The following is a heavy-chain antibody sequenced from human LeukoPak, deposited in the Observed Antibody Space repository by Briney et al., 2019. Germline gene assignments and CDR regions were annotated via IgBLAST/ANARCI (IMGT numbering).Heavy chain of an antibody. V-gene: IGHV1-24*01. D-gene: IGHD1-26*01. CDR2: ITPVIDSA. J-gene: IGHJ5*02. CDR3: TRVNLRGSQYNWFDP. Sequence: ASVKVSCKVTGYTLTELSMHWVRQAPGKGLEWMGRITPVIDSAKYAQKFRDRLTITADTSTGTAYMELSSLTPDDTALYYCTRVNLRGSQYNWFDPWGQGTLVIVSS. CDR1: GYTLTELS.